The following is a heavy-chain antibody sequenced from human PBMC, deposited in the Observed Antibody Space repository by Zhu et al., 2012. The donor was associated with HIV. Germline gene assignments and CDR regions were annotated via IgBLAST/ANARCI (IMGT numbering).Heavy chain of an antibody. J-gene: IGHJ2*01. CDR1: GYTFTGYY. CDR2: INPNSGGT. V-gene: IGHV1-2*02. Sequence: QVQLVQSGAEVKKPGASVKVSCKASGYTFTGYYMHWVRQAPGQGQEWMGWINPNSGGTNYAQKFQGRVTMTRDTSTSTAYMELSRLRSDDTAVYCCARQKFYTGGQGWYFDPVGQRHP. CDR3: ARQKFYTGGQGWYFDP. D-gene: IGHD2/OR15-2a*01.